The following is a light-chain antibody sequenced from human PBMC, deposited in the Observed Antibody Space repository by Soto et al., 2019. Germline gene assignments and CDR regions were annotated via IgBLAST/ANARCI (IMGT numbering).Light chain of an antibody. Sequence: EIVLTQSPGTLSLSPGERATLSCRASQSVSNSYLAWYQQKPGQAPRLLIYGASSRATGIPDRFSGSGSGTDFTLTISRLEPEDFAVYYCQQYGSSPRTFGQGTKVE. CDR1: QSVSNSY. J-gene: IGKJ1*01. CDR3: QQYGSSPRT. V-gene: IGKV3-20*01. CDR2: GAS.